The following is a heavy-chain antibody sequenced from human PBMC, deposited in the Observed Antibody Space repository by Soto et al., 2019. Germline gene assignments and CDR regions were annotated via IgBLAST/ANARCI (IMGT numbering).Heavy chain of an antibody. CDR3: ARDSITTSGSMDV. D-gene: IGHD1-20*01. CDR2: IYPADSDT. Sequence: EVQLVQSGAEVKKPGESLKISCKGSGYTFPSYWIAWVRQLPGKGLEWMGIIYPADSDTRYSPSFQGQVYISADKSINTAYLQWRSLKASDTATYYCARDSITTSGSMDVWGQGTTVTVSS. J-gene: IGHJ6*02. V-gene: IGHV5-51*01. CDR1: GYTFPSYW.